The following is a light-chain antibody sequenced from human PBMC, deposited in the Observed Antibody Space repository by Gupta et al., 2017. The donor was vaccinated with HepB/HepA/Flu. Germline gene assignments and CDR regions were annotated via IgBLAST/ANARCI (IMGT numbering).Light chain of an antibody. CDR1: SSDVGSFNR. CDR3: SSFTSGSTLLV. Sequence: QSALTHPLPVSRSPGPPVTISCTGTSSDVGSFNRVSWYQQPQGTAPKLMIYEVSNRPSGVPDRFSGSKSGNTASLTISGLQAEDEADYYCSSFTSGSTLLVFGGGTKLTVL. V-gene: IGLV2-18*02. J-gene: IGLJ2*01. CDR2: EVS.